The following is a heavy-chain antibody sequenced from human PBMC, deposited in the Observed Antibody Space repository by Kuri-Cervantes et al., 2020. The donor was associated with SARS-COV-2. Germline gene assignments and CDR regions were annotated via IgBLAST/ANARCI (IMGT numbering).Heavy chain of an antibody. Sequence: GSLRLSCTVSGGSISSHYWSWIRQPPGKGLEWIGYIYYSGNTFYNTSLKSRVTISADTSKNQFSLKLNSVTAADTAVYYCARLTMIVANYYFDYWGQGTLVTVSS. CDR3: ARLTMIVANYYFDY. J-gene: IGHJ4*02. V-gene: IGHV4-59*08. CDR2: IYYSGNT. D-gene: IGHD3-22*01. CDR1: GGSISSHY.